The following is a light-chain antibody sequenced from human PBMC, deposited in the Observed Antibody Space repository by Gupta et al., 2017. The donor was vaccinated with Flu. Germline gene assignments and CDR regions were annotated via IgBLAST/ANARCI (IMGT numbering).Light chain of an antibody. CDR1: SSNIGAGYD. Sequence: VTISCTGNSSNIGAGYDVHWYQQLPGTAPKLLIYANRSRPSGVPDRFSGSKSGTSASLAITGLQAEDEADYYCQSYDSSLSGYVFGTATKVTVL. CDR3: QSYDSSLSGYV. J-gene: IGLJ1*01. CDR2: ANR. V-gene: IGLV1-40*01.